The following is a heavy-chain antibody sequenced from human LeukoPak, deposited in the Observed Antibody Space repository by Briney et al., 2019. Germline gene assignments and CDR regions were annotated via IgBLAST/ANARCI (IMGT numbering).Heavy chain of an antibody. CDR2: IIPIFGTA. CDR3: ARVATYCGGDCYDPTDFDY. V-gene: IGHV1-69*13. CDR1: GGTFSSYA. Sequence: SVKVSCKASGGTFSSYAISWVRQAPGQGLEWMGGIIPIFGTANYAQKFQGRVTITADESTSTAYMELSSLRSEDTAVYYCARVATYCGGDCYDPTDFDYWGQGTLVTVSS. D-gene: IGHD2-21*01. J-gene: IGHJ4*02.